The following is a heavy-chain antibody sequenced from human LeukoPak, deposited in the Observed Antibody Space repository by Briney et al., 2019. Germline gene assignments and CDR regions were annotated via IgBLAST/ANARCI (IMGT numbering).Heavy chain of an antibody. D-gene: IGHD6-19*01. CDR2: TSHDGGNQ. CDR1: GFTFSSYG. J-gene: IGHJ4*02. Sequence: GGSLRLSCAASGFTFSSYGMHWVRQAPGKGLEWVAVTSHDGGNQDYTDSVKGRFTMSRDNSKNTLYLQMSSLRAEDTAVYYCAKAVAGWGYPTDYWGQGTLVTVSS. CDR3: AKAVAGWGYPTDY. V-gene: IGHV3-30*12.